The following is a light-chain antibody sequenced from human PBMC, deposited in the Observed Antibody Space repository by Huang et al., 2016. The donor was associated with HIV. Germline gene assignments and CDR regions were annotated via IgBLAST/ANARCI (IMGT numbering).Light chain of an antibody. CDR2: GAS. Sequence: EIVMTQSPATLSVSPGARATLSCRASQSITHSLAWYQQKSGQAPRLLIYGASTRATGIPARFSGSGSGTAFTLTIYSLQSEDFALYYCQQYNNWPPSITFGQGTRLEI. CDR1: QSITHS. V-gene: IGKV3-15*01. J-gene: IGKJ5*01. CDR3: QQYNNWPPSIT.